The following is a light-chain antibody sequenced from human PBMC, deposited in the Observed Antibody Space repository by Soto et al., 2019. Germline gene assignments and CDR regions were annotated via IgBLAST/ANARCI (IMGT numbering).Light chain of an antibody. CDR1: SSDIGAHNF. Sequence: QSVLTQPASVSGSPGQAITVSCSGTSSDIGAHNFVSWYQQHPGKAPKLIIYEVINRPSGVSDRFSGSKSGNTASLTISGLQSEDEADYYCNSYTTGNTFVFGSGTKGTVL. CDR2: EVI. V-gene: IGLV2-14*03. CDR3: NSYTTGNTFV. J-gene: IGLJ1*01.